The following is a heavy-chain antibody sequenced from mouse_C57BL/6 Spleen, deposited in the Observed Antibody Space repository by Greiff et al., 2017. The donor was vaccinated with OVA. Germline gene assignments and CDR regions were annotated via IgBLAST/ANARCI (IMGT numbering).Heavy chain of an antibody. J-gene: IGHJ2*01. V-gene: IGHV5-9*01. CDR2: ISGGGGNT. Sequence: EVKLMESGGGLVKPGGSLKLSCAASGFTFSSYTMSWVRQTPEKRLEWVATISGGGGNTYYPDSVKGRFTISRDNAKNTLYLQMSSLRSEDTALYDCARRGIYDGYYGYWGQGTTLTVSS. CDR3: ARRGIYDGYYGY. CDR1: GFTFSSYT. D-gene: IGHD2-3*01.